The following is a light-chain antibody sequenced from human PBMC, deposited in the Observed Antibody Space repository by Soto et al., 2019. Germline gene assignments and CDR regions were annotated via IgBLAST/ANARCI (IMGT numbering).Light chain of an antibody. CDR3: QQHGT. CDR1: QSISSW. V-gene: IGKV1-5*03. CDR2: KAS. J-gene: IGKJ1*01. Sequence: DIQMTQSPSTLSASVGDRVTITCRASQSISSWLAWYQQKPGKAPKILIYKASSLESGVPSRFSGSGSGTEFTLTISSLQPDDFATYYCQQHGTFGQGTKVEIK.